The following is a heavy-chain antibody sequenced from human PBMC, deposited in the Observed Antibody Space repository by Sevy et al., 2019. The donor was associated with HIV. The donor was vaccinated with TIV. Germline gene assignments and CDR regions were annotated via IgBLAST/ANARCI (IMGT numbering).Heavy chain of an antibody. V-gene: IGHV3-30-3*01. CDR1: GFTFSSYA. Sequence: GGSLRLSCAASGFTFSSYAMHWVRQAPGKGLEWVADISYDGGDEYYADSVKGRVTISRDNSKSTLHLQMNSLRAEDTAVYYCARETSGLSDWGQGTLVTVSS. CDR2: ISYDGGDE. J-gene: IGHJ4*02. CDR3: ARETSGLSD.